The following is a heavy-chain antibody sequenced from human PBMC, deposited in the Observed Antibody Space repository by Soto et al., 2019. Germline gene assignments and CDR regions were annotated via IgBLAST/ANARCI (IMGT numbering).Heavy chain of an antibody. CDR3: ARVLIAGVTTD. V-gene: IGHV4-34*01. D-gene: IGHD5-18*01. Sequence: QVQLQQWGAGLLKPSETLSLTCAVYGGSFSGYYWSWIRQPPGKGLEWIGESNHVGSTNYNPSLKSRGPLAVGPSKDPFFLRLTSGTAGEKAVYYCARVLIAGVTTDWGQGTLVIVSS. CDR1: GGSFSGYY. J-gene: IGHJ4*02. CDR2: SNHVGST.